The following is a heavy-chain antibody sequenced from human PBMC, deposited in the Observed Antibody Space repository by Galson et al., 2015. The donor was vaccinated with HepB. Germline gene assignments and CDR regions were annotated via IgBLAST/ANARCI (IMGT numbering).Heavy chain of an antibody. J-gene: IGHJ4*02. Sequence: WVRQAPGKVLERVAVIAYDGSNKYYADSVKGRFTISRDNSKNTLYLQMNSLRAEDTAVYYCAKIRTTVEYFDYWGQGTLVTVSS. V-gene: IGHV3-30*18. CDR3: AKIRTTVEYFDY. CDR2: IAYDGSNK. D-gene: IGHD4-23*01.